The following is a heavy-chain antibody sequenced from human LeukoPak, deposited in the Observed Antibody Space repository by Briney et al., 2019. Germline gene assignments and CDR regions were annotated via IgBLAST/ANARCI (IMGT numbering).Heavy chain of an antibody. CDR2: LWYDGSNK. CDR1: GFTFSSYG. CDR3: ASQYYYDSSGYYNFDY. D-gene: IGHD3-22*01. J-gene: IGHJ4*02. Sequence: GGSLRLSCAASGFTFSSYGMHWVRQAPGKGLEWVAVLWYDGSNKYYADSVKGRFTISRDNSKNTLYLQMNSLRAEDTAVYYCASQYYYDSSGYYNFDYWGQGTLVTVSS. V-gene: IGHV3-33*01.